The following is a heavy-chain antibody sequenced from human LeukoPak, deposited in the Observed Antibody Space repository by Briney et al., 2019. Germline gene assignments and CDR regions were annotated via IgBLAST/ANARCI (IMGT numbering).Heavy chain of an antibody. CDR2: INPSGGST. V-gene: IGHV1-46*01. CDR3: ARDLRTIAVAGIGAFDI. J-gene: IGHJ3*02. Sequence: ASVKVSCKASGYNFTGYYMHWVRQAPGQGLEWVGKINPSGGSTSYAQKFQGRVTMTRDMSTSTVYMELSSLRSEDTAVYYCARDLRTIAVAGIGAFDIWGQGTMVTVSS. D-gene: IGHD6-19*01. CDR1: GYNFTGYY.